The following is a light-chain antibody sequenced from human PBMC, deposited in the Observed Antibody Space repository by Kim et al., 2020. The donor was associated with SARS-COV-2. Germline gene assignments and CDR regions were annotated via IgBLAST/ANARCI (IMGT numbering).Light chain of an antibody. Sequence: GQSITPSCTGTSSDVGSYNLVSWYQQQPDKAPKLMIYEVSKRPSGVSNRFSGSKSGNTASLTISGLQAEDEADYYCCSYAGSSTYVFGTGTKVTVL. J-gene: IGLJ1*01. V-gene: IGLV2-23*02. CDR1: SSDVGSYNL. CDR2: EVS. CDR3: CSYAGSSTYV.